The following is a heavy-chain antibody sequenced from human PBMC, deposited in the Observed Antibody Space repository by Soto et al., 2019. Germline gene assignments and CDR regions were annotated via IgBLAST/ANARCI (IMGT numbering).Heavy chain of an antibody. CDR2: IIPIFGTA. D-gene: IGHD3-3*01. CDR3: ARDSRFLEWLSWFDP. CDR1: GGTFSSYA. Sequence: SVKVSCKASGGTFSSYAISWVRQAPGQGLEWMGGIIPIFGTANYTQKFQGRVTITADKSTSTAYMELSSLRSEDTAVYYCARDSRFLEWLSWFDPWGQGTLVTVSS. V-gene: IGHV1-69*06. J-gene: IGHJ5*02.